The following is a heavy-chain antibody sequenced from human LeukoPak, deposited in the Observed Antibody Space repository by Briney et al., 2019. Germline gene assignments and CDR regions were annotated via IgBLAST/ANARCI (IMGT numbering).Heavy chain of an antibody. Sequence: GGSLRLSCSASGFTFSRFAIHWVRQAPGKGLEWVAVISYDGTNKYYADSVKGRFTISRDISKNTLYLQMNSLRAQDTAVYYCARDFVDIVATISFYFDYWGQGTLVTVSS. CDR2: ISYDGTNK. CDR1: GFTFSRFA. CDR3: ARDFVDIVATISFYFDY. V-gene: IGHV3-30-3*01. D-gene: IGHD5-12*01. J-gene: IGHJ4*02.